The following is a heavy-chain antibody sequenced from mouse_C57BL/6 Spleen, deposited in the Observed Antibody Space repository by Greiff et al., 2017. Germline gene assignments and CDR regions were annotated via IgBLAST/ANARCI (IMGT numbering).Heavy chain of an antibody. Sequence: VQLKESGPELVKPGASVKISCKASGYAFSSSWMNWVKQRPGKGLEWIGRIYPGDGDTNYNGKFKGKATLTADKSSSTAYMQLSSLTSEDSAVYFCARGDYHYWGQGTTLTVSS. D-gene: IGHD2-4*01. CDR1: GYAFSSSW. CDR3: ARGDYHY. V-gene: IGHV1-82*01. CDR2: IYPGDGDT. J-gene: IGHJ2*01.